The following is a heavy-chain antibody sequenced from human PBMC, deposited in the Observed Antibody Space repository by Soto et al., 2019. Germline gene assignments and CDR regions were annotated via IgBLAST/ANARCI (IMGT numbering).Heavy chain of an antibody. D-gene: IGHD3-10*01. V-gene: IGHV3-66*01. CDR3: ASRWGYYLSGSDNFDF. J-gene: IGHJ4*02. Sequence: EVQLVESGGGLVQPGGSLRLSCAASGFSVSSNYMIWVRQAPGKGLEWVSVIYSGGSTYYADSVKGRFIISRDNSKNTLYLQMNSLRAEDTAVYYCASRWGYYLSGSDNFDFWGQGTLVTVSS. CDR1: GFSVSSNY. CDR2: IYSGGST.